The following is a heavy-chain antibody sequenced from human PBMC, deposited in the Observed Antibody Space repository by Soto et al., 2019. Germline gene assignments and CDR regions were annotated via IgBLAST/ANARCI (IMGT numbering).Heavy chain of an antibody. J-gene: IGHJ6*02. Sequence: PGGSLRLSCAASGFTFSSYGMHWVRQAPGKGLEWVAVIWYDGSNKYYADSVKGRFTISRDNSKNTLYLQMNSLRAEDTAVYYCARDNYWNAIYYGMDVWGQGTTVTVSS. CDR2: IWYDGSNK. CDR1: GFTFSSYG. V-gene: IGHV3-33*01. CDR3: ARDNYWNAIYYGMDV. D-gene: IGHD1-1*01.